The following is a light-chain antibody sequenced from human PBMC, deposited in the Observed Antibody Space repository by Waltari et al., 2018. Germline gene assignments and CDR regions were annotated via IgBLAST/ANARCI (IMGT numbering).Light chain of an antibody. CDR3: SSYTSSTLVV. CDR2: DVS. CDR1: SNDVGGYNY. V-gene: IGLV2-14*03. J-gene: IGLJ2*01. Sequence: QSALTQPASVSGSPGQSITISCTGTSNDVGGYNYVSWYQQHPGKAPKLMIYDVSNRPAGVSNRFSGSKSGHTASLTISGLQAEDEGNYYCSSYTSSTLVVFGGGTNLTVL.